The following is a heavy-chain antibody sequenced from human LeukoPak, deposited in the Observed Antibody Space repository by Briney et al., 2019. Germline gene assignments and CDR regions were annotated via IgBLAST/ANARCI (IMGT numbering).Heavy chain of an antibody. J-gene: IGHJ4*02. Sequence: SVKVSCKASGGPFSSYAISWVRQAPGQGLEWMGGIIPIFGTANYAQKFQGRVTITADESTSTAYMELSSLRSEDTAVYYCARRGYSYGLVSYFDYWGQGTLVTVSS. CDR3: ARRGYSYGLVSYFDY. V-gene: IGHV1-69*13. D-gene: IGHD5-18*01. CDR2: IIPIFGTA. CDR1: GGPFSSYA.